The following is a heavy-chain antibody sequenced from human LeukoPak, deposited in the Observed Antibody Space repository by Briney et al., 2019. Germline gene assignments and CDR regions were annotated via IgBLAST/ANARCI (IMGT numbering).Heavy chain of an antibody. CDR2: IYYSGDT. Sequence: SETLSFTCTVSGGSISSDYWSWIRQPPGKGLEWIGYIYYSGDTNYNPSLKSRVTISVDTSKNQFSLKLRSVTAADTAVYYCARSGYIYGLVDYWGQGTLVTVSS. J-gene: IGHJ4*02. V-gene: IGHV4-59*01. CDR3: ARSGYIYGLVDY. CDR1: GGSISSDY. D-gene: IGHD5-18*01.